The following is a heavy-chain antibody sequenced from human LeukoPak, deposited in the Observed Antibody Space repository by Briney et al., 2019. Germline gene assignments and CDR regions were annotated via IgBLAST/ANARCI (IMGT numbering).Heavy chain of an antibody. V-gene: IGHV3-23*01. CDR1: GFTFSSCA. CDR2: ISGSGGST. Sequence: GGSLRLSCAASGFTFSSCAMSWVRQAPGKGLEWVSGISGSGGSTYYADSVKGRFTISRDYSKNTLYLQMNSLRAEDTAVYYCAKAARYYYDSGGQWGFDYWGQGTPVTVSS. D-gene: IGHD3-22*01. CDR3: AKAARYYYDSGGQWGFDY. J-gene: IGHJ4*02.